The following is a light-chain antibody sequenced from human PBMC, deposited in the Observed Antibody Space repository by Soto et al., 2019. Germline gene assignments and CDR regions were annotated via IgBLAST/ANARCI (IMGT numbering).Light chain of an antibody. CDR2: DVS. J-gene: IGLJ1*01. V-gene: IGLV2-14*01. CDR3: SSYTSATTYV. CDR1: SSDVGAYNY. Sequence: QSVLTQPASVSGSPGQSITISCTGTSSDVGAYNYDSWYQQYPGEAPKVIIYDVSHRPAGVSNRFSDSKSGNTASLTISGLQTQDEADYYCSSYTSATTYVFGTGTRSPS.